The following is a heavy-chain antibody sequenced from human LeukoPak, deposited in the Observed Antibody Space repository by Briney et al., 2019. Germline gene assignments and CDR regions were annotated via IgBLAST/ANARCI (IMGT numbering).Heavy chain of an antibody. V-gene: IGHV1-8*01. CDR1: GYTFTSYD. D-gene: IGHD3-22*01. CDR3: ASRGHYYDSSGYRY. J-gene: IGHJ4*02. Sequence: GASVKVSCKASGYTFTSYDINWVRQATGQGLEWMGWMNPNSGNTGNAQKFQGRVTMTRNTSISTAYMELSSLRSEDTAVYYCASRGHYYDSSGYRYWGQGTLVTVSS. CDR2: MNPNSGNT.